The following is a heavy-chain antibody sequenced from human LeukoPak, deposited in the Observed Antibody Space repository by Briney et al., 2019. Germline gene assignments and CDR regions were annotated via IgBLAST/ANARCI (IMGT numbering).Heavy chain of an antibody. Sequence: GGSLRLSCETSGFTFSNYGMHWVRQVPGKGLEWVAFIGPDESDKYYAESVKRRFTIARDHFLDTVYLQMNSLRPEDTAVYFCAKDVRKSSSSGGTFDSWGQGTLVSVSS. CDR1: GFTFSNYG. CDR3: AKDVRKSSSSGGTFDS. J-gene: IGHJ4*02. V-gene: IGHV3-30*02. CDR2: IGPDESDK. D-gene: IGHD3-10*01.